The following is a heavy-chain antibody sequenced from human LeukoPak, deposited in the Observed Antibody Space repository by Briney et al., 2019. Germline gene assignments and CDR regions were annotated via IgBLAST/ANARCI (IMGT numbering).Heavy chain of an antibody. Sequence: PGGSLRLSCAASGFTFGSYGMSWVRQAPGKGLEWVSFITPNADRISYADSVEGRFTISRDNPRNTLYMQMNSLRDEDTAVYYCAIMHGYYDGSGYWVQWGQGTLATVSS. D-gene: IGHD3-22*01. CDR1: GFTFGSYG. V-gene: IGHV3-23*01. CDR2: ITPNADRI. CDR3: AIMHGYYDGSGYWVQ. J-gene: IGHJ1*01.